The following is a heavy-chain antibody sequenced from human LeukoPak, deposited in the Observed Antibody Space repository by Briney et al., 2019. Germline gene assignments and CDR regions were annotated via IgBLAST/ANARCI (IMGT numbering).Heavy chain of an antibody. CDR1: GYTFTGYY. Sequence: ASVKVSCKASGYTFTGYYMHWVRQAPGQGLEWMGRINPNSGGTNYAQKFQGRVTITADESTSTAYMELSSLRSEDTAVYYCATTIGYCSSTSCYTAGWFDPWGQGTLVTVSS. V-gene: IGHV1-2*06. CDR2: INPNSGGT. CDR3: ATTIGYCSSTSCYTAGWFDP. D-gene: IGHD2-2*02. J-gene: IGHJ5*02.